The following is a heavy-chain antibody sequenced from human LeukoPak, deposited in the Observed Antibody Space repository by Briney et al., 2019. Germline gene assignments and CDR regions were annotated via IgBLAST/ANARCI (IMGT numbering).Heavy chain of an antibody. V-gene: IGHV4-30-2*01. CDR1: GGSFSGYY. CDR2: IYHSGST. D-gene: IGHD3-3*01. Sequence: SETLSLTCAVNGGSFSGYYWTWIRQPPGKGREGIGYIYHSGSTYYNPSLKSRVTISVDRSKNQFSLKLSSVTAADTAVYYCASQSYLSGYHTVDYWGQGTLVTVSS. CDR3: ASQSYLSGYHTVDY. J-gene: IGHJ4*02.